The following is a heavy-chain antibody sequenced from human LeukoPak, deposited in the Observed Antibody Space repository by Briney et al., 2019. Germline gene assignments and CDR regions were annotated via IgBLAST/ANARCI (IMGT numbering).Heavy chain of an antibody. J-gene: IGHJ6*03. CDR3: ARGVQSYYYYMDV. V-gene: IGHV3-23*01. Sequence: GGSLRLSCAASGFTFSNYGMNWVRQAPGKGLEWVSAISASGLNTYYADSVKGRFSISRDNSKNTLCLQMNSLRAEDTAVYYCARGVQSYYYYMDVWGKGTTVTVSS. CDR1: GFTFSNYG. D-gene: IGHD1-1*01. CDR2: ISASGLNT.